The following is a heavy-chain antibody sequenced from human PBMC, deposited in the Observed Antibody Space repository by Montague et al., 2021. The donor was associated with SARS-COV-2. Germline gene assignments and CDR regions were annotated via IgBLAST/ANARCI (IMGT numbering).Heavy chain of an antibody. CDR3: ASSGITLTGLDAFDI. CDR1: GDSVSSKSVA. D-gene: IGHD3-9*01. V-gene: IGHV6-1*01. Sequence: CAISGDSVSSKSVAWNWIRQSPSRGLEWLGRTYYRSKWDSDYAEXXKGRLVITPDTSKNQVSLQLNSVIPGDTAVYFCASSGITLTGLDAFDIWGQGTMVTVSS. CDR2: TYYRSKWDS. J-gene: IGHJ3*02.